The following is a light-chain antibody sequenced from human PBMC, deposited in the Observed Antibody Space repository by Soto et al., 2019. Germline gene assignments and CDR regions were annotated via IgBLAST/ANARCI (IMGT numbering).Light chain of an antibody. Sequence: QSALTQPPSASGSPGQSVTISCTGTSNDIGGNNYISWYQQHPGKAPKLMIYEVTERPSGVPDRFSGSKSGNTASLTVSGLQAEDEADYYCSSYAGNNNLVSGRGTKLTVL. J-gene: IGLJ3*02. V-gene: IGLV2-8*01. CDR3: SSYAGNNNLV. CDR1: SNDIGGNNY. CDR2: EVT.